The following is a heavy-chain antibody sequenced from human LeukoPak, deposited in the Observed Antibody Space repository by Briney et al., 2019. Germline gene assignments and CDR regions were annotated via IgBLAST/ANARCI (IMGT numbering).Heavy chain of an antibody. CDR3: ARGYCSSTSCYGFDY. V-gene: IGHV1-3*01. CDR1: GYTFTDYY. CDR2: INAGNGNT. D-gene: IGHD2-2*01. Sequence: GASVKVSCKASGYTFTDYYMHWVRQAPGQRLEWMGWINAGNGNTKYSQKFQGRVTITRDTSASTAYMELSSLRSEDTAVYYCARGYCSSTSCYGFDYWGQGTLVTVSS. J-gene: IGHJ4*02.